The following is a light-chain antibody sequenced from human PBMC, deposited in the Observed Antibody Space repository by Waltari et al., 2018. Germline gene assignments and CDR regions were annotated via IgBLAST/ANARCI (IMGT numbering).Light chain of an antibody. V-gene: IGLV2-11*01. CDR3: CSFAGSAL. J-gene: IGLJ2*01. CDR1: SRDIAGYNY. CDR2: EVS. Sequence: QAALTQPRPLSGSPGQSVTIPCTGTSRDIAGYNYVSWYQQRPGTAPKLMIYEVSKRPSGVSDRFSGSKSGNTASLTISGLQAEDEADYYCCSFAGSALFGGGTRLTVL.